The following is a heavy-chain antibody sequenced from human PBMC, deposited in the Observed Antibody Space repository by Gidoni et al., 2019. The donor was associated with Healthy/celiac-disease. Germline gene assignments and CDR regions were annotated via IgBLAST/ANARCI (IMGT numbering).Heavy chain of an antibody. J-gene: IGHJ3*02. Sequence: EVQLVESGGGLVKPGCSLRLSCAASGFTFSSYSMNWVRQAPGKGLEWVSSISSSSSYIYYADSVKGRFTISRDNAKNSLYLQMNSLRAEDTAVYYCAIFRGIAADDAFDIWGQGTMVTVSS. V-gene: IGHV3-21*01. D-gene: IGHD6-13*01. CDR1: GFTFSSYS. CDR3: AIFRGIAADDAFDI. CDR2: ISSSSSYI.